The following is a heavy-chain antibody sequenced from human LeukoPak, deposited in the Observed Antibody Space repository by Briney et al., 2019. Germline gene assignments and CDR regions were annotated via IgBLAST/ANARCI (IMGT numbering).Heavy chain of an antibody. D-gene: IGHD1-14*01. CDR2: SYSDSNT. Sequence: GGPLRLSCTASGFTVSNNYMSWVRQAPGKGLEWVSISYSDSNTNYADSVKGRFTISRDTSQNTLSLQMNSLRAEDTAVYYCVRKNRDFNAAFDIWGQGTVVTVSS. J-gene: IGHJ3*02. CDR1: GFTVSNNY. V-gene: IGHV3-53*01. CDR3: VRKNRDFNAAFDI.